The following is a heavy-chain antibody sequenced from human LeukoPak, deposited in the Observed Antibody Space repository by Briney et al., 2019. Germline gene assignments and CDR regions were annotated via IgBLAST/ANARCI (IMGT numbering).Heavy chain of an antibody. J-gene: IGHJ4*02. V-gene: IGHV3-23*01. CDR1: GFTVSSNY. CDR2: ISGSGGST. Sequence: GGSLRLSCAASGFTVSSNYMSWVRQAPGKGLEWVSAISGSGGSTYYADSVKGRFTISRDNFKNTLYLQMNSLRAEDTAVYYCAKDPDCTSGICYTFFDYWGQGTLVTVSS. D-gene: IGHD2-8*01. CDR3: AKDPDCTSGICYTFFDY.